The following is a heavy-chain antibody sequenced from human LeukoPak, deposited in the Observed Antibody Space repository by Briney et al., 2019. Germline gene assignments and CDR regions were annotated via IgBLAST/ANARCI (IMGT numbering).Heavy chain of an antibody. Sequence: SETLSLTCTVSGYSISSGYYWGWIRQPPGKGLEWIGSIYHSGSTYYNPSLKSRVTISVDTSKNQFSLKLSSVTAADTAVYYCARGTRGGYDILTGYPYYYYYMDVWGKGTTVTVSS. V-gene: IGHV4-38-2*02. CDR1: GYSISSGYY. CDR2: IYHSGST. D-gene: IGHD3-9*01. J-gene: IGHJ6*03. CDR3: ARGTRGGYDILTGYPYYYYYMDV.